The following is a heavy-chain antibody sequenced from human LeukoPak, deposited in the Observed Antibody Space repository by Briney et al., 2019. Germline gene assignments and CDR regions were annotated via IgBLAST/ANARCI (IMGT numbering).Heavy chain of an antibody. CDR1: GGSFSGYY. V-gene: IGHV4-34*01. J-gene: IGHJ4*02. CDR3: ARRYYGSGSYRSTYYFDY. D-gene: IGHD3-10*01. Sequence: SSETLSLTCAVYGGSFSGYYWSWIRQPPEKGLEWIGEINHSGSTNYNPSLKSRVTISVDTSKNQFSLKLSSVTAADTAVYYCARRYYGSGSYRSTYYFDYWGQGTLVTVSS. CDR2: INHSGST.